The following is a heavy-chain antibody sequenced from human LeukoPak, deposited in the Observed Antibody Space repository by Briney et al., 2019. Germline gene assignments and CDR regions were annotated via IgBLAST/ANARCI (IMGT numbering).Heavy chain of an antibody. CDR2: INHSGST. CDR1: GGSFSGYY. V-gene: IGHV4-34*01. J-gene: IGHJ4*02. Sequence: SETLSLTCAVYGGSFSGYYWSWIRQPPGKGLEWIGEINHSGSTNYNPSLKSRVTISVDTSKNQFSLKLSSVTAADTAVYYCASNTGSVFDYWGQGALVTVSS. D-gene: IGHD7-27*01. CDR3: ASNTGSVFDY.